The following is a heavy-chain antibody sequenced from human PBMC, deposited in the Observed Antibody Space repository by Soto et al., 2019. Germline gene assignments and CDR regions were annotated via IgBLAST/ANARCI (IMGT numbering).Heavy chain of an antibody. CDR1: GGSISSSSYY. CDR2: IYYSGST. Sequence: SETLSLTCTVSGGSISSSSYYWGWIRQPPGKGLEWIGSIYYSGSTYYNPSLKSRVTISVDTSKNQFSLKLSSVTAADTAVYYCARLGASGYSGYGEVDYWGRGTLVTVLL. D-gene: IGHD5-12*01. J-gene: IGHJ4*02. V-gene: IGHV4-39*01. CDR3: ARLGASGYSGYGEVDY.